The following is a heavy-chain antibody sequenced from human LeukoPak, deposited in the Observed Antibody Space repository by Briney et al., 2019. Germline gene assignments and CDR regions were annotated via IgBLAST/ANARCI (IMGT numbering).Heavy chain of an antibody. Sequence: SETLSLTCTVSGGSISSGSCYWSWIRQPAGKGLEWIGRIYTSGSTNYNPSLKSRVTISVDTTKNQFSLKLSSVTAADTAVYYCARARTTRAYNWFDPWGQGTLVTVSS. V-gene: IGHV4-61*02. CDR3: ARARTTRAYNWFDP. D-gene: IGHD1-1*01. J-gene: IGHJ5*02. CDR2: IYTSGST. CDR1: GGSISSGSCY.